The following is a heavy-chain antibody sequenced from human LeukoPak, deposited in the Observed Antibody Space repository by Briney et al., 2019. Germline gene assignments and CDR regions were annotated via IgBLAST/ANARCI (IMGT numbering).Heavy chain of an antibody. CDR3: ARGPTFDC. J-gene: IGHJ4*02. CDR1: GFSFSNYA. Sequence: GGSLRLSCVVSGFSFSNYAMSWVRQAPGKGLEWVSGLSESGSYTYHADSVKGRFTISRGNSKNTLYLQMNSLRVEDTAVYFCARGPTFDCWGQGTLLT. V-gene: IGHV3-23*01. CDR2: LSESGSYT. D-gene: IGHD4-11*01.